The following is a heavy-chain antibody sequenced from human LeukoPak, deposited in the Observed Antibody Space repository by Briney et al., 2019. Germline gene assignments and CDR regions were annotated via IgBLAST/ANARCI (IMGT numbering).Heavy chain of an antibody. Sequence: SETLSLTCTVSSGSITSSSHYWGWIRQPPGKGLQWLGLIYYDGSAYYNLSLKSRLTISIDTSKSQFSLQLSSVTAADTAVYYCAREYYFDSTGYLYWGQGILVTVSS. J-gene: IGHJ4*02. D-gene: IGHD3-22*01. V-gene: IGHV4-39*02. CDR1: SGSITSSSHY. CDR3: AREYYFDSTGYLY. CDR2: IYYDGSA.